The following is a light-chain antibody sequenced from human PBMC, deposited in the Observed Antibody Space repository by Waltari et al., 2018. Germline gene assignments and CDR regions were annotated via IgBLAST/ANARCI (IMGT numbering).Light chain of an antibody. CDR3: MQALQISLT. J-gene: IGKJ4*01. V-gene: IGKV2-28*01. CDR1: QSLLHSNGYNY. Sequence: VMTQSPLSLPVSPGEPASISFRSSQSLLHSNGYNYLDWYLQKPGQSPQLLIYLGSNRASGVPDRFSGSGSGTDFTLKISRVEAEDVGVYYCMQALQISLTFGGGTKVEIK. CDR2: LGS.